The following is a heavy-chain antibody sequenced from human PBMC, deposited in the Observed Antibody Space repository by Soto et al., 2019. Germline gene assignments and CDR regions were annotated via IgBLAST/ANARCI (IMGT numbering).Heavy chain of an antibody. J-gene: IGHJ5*01. CDR3: ARGRYCLTGRCFPNWFDS. V-gene: IGHV4-30-4*01. D-gene: IGHD2-15*01. Sequence: SETLSLTCSVSGDSISTVDYFWAWIRQPPGQALEYIGYIYKSATTYYNPSFESRVAISLDTSKSQFSLNVTSVTAADTAVYFCARGRYCLTGRCFPNWFDSWGQGTLVTVT. CDR1: GDSISTVDYF. CDR2: IYKSATT.